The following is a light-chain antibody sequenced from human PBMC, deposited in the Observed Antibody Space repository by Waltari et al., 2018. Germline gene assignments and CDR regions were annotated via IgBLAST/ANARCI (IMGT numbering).Light chain of an antibody. CDR3: QTGGHGTWV. Sequence: QLVLTQSPSASASLGASVKLTCTLSSGHSSNVVAWLQQRPEKGPRYLMKVNSDGSHTKGDEIPDRFSGSSSGAERYLTISSLQSEDEADYFCQTGGHGTWVFGGGTKLTV. V-gene: IGLV4-69*01. CDR2: VNSDGSH. J-gene: IGLJ3*02. CDR1: SGHSSNV.